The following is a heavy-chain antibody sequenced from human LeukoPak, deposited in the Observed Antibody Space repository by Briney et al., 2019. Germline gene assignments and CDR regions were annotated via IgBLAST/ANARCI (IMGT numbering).Heavy chain of an antibody. CDR2: IYSSGSA. Sequence: PSETLSLTCTVSGGSISSYYWSWIRQPAGKGLEWIGRIYSSGSANYNPSLKSRVTMSVDTSKNQFSLKLSSVTAADTAVYYCARAGHGLRFYYFDYWGQGTLVTVSS. CDR1: GGSISSYY. J-gene: IGHJ4*02. CDR3: ARAGHGLRFYYFDY. V-gene: IGHV4-4*07. D-gene: IGHD5-12*01.